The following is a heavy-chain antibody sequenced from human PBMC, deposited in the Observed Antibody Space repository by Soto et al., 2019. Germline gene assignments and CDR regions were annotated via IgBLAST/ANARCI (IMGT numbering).Heavy chain of an antibody. CDR1: GFTFSSYS. J-gene: IGHJ6*02. CDR3: ARVDCTNGVCYTHSPYYYYYGMDV. CDR2: ISSSSSYI. D-gene: IGHD2-8*01. V-gene: IGHV3-21*01. Sequence: GGSLRLSCAASGFTFSSYSMNWVSQAPGKGLEWVSSISSSSSYIYYADSVKGRFTISRDNAKNSLYLQMNSLRAEDTAVYYCARVDCTNGVCYTHSPYYYYYGMDVWGQGTTDTVSS.